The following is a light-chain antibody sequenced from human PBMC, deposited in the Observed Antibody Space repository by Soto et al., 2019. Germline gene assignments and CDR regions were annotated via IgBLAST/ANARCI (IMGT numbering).Light chain of an antibody. V-gene: IGKV3D-20*01. CDR2: ATS. CDR3: QQFSSYPLT. Sequence: LKQSPAALSLSQGERATLSCGASQALRSSYLAWYQQKPGLAPRLLIYATSSRATGIPDRFSGGGSGTDFTLTISRLEPEDFAVYYCQQFSSYPLTFGGG. CDR1: QALRSSY. J-gene: IGKJ4*01.